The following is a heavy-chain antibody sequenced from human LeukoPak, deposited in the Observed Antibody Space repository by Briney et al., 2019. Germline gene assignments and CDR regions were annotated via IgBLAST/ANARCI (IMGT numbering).Heavy chain of an antibody. Sequence: PGGSLRLSCAASGFTFSSYEMNWVRQAPGKGLEWVSYISSSGSTRYYADSVKGRFTISRDNAKNSLHLQMNSLRAEDTAVYYCARVQATVTMFYIDYWGQGTLVTVSS. V-gene: IGHV3-48*03. CDR1: GFTFSSYE. J-gene: IGHJ4*02. CDR3: ARVQATVTMFYIDY. CDR2: ISSSGSTR. D-gene: IGHD4-17*01.